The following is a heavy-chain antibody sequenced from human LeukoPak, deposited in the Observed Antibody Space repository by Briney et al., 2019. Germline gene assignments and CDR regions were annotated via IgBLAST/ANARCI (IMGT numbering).Heavy chain of an antibody. CDR1: GGSFSGYY. CDR2: ITHSGST. J-gene: IGHJ4*02. Sequence: SETLSLTCAVYGGSFSGYYWSWIRQPPGKGLEWIGEITHSGSTNYNPSLESRVTISVDSSKNQFSLKLSSVTAADTAVYYCARSFGSGSYFFGYWGQGTLVTVSS. D-gene: IGHD3-10*01. V-gene: IGHV4-34*01. CDR3: ARSFGSGSYFFGY.